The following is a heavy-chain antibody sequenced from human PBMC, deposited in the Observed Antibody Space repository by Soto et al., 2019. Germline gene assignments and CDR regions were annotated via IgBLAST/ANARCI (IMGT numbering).Heavy chain of an antibody. V-gene: IGHV5-51*01. CDR1: GYSFTSYW. Sequence: LGESLKISCKGSGYSFTSYWIGWVRQMPGKGLEWMGIIYPGDSDTRYSPSFQGQVTISADKSISTAYLQWSSLKASDTAMYYCATPVSANGSDYGMDVWGQGTTVTVSS. J-gene: IGHJ6*02. CDR3: ATPVSANGSDYGMDV. D-gene: IGHD5-18*01. CDR2: IYPGDSDT.